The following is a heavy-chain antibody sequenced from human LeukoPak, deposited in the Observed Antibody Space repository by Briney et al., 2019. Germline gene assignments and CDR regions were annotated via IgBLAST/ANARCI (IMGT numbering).Heavy chain of an antibody. CDR3: ARGSSGWAGDWFDP. J-gene: IGHJ5*02. D-gene: IGHD6-19*01. CDR1: GYTFTGYY. V-gene: IGHV1-2*02. Sequence: ASVKVSCKASGYTFTGYYMHWVRQAPGQGLEWMGWTNPNSGGTNYAQKFQGRVTMTRDTSISTAYMELSRLRSDDTAVYYCARGSSGWAGDWFDPWGQGTLVTVSS. CDR2: TNPNSGGT.